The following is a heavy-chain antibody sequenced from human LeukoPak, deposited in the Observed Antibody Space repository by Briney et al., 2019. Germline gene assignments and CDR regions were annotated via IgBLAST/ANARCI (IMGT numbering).Heavy chain of an antibody. Sequence: PSETLSPTCTVSGGSIRSYYWSFIRQPPGKGLEWIGYIYYSGSTNYNPSFKSRVTISVDTSKNQFSLKLSSVTAADTAVYYCATTFYSTSSRYFEYWGQGTLVTVSS. V-gene: IGHV4-59*01. CDR3: ATTFYSTSSRYFEY. CDR2: IYYSGST. J-gene: IGHJ4*02. D-gene: IGHD6-6*01. CDR1: GGSIRSYY.